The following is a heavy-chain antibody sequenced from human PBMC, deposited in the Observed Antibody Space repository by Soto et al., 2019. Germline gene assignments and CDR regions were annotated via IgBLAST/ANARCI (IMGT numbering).Heavy chain of an antibody. D-gene: IGHD3-22*01. CDR1: GGTFSSYA. CDR3: GRGTPYNSSGHDVFDI. J-gene: IGHJ3*02. V-gene: IGHV1-69*01. Sequence: QVQLVQSGAEVKKPGSSVKVSCKASGGTFSSYAISWVRQAPGQGLEWMGGIIPIFGTANYAQKFQGRVTITADESTSTAYGELSGLSSEDRALFYGGRGTPYNSSGHDVFDIGGQGTMVPVSS. CDR2: IIPIFGTA.